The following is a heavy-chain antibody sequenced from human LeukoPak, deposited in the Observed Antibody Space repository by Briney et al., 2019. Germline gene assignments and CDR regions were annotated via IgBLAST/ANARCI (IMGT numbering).Heavy chain of an antibody. Sequence: PSETLSLTCTVSGGSISSSSYYWGWIRQPPGKGLEWIGSIYYSGSTYYNPSLKSRVTISVDTSKNQFSLKLSPVTAADTAVYYCARHSGWPRNWFDPWGQGTLVTVSS. CDR2: IYYSGST. V-gene: IGHV4-39*01. CDR1: GGSISSSSYY. D-gene: IGHD6-19*01. J-gene: IGHJ5*02. CDR3: ARHSGWPRNWFDP.